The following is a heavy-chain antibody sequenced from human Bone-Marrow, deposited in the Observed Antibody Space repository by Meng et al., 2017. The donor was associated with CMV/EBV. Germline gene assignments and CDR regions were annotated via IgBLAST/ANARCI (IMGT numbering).Heavy chain of an antibody. V-gene: IGHV1-46*01. CDR3: ASDRGGYSGTYLYAFDI. CDR2: INPSGGTT. Sequence: SVKVSCKASGYTFTGYYMHWVRQAPGQGLEWMGIINPSGGTTSYAQKFQGRVTMTRDTSTSTVYMELSSLRSEDTAVYYCASDRGGYSGTYLYAFDIWGQGTMVTVSS. CDR1: GYTFTGYY. D-gene: IGHD1-26*01. J-gene: IGHJ3*02.